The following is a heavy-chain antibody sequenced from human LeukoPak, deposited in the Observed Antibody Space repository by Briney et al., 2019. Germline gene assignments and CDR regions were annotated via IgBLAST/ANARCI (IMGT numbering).Heavy chain of an antibody. CDR3: VRDFYVDY. CDR1: GFTFKVYW. Sequence: SGGSLRLSCAASGFTFKVYWMNWVRQAPGKGLEWVANIKHDGTEKNYVDSVKGRFTIYRDNAENTLYLQMNSLRAEDTAVYYCVRDFYVDYWGQGAMVTVSS. CDR2: IKHDGTEK. J-gene: IGHJ4*02. V-gene: IGHV3-7*03. D-gene: IGHD2/OR15-2a*01.